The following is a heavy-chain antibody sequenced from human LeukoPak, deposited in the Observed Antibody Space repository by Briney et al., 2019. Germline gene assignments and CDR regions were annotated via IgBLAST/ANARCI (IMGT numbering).Heavy chain of an antibody. Sequence: GASVKVSCKASGYTFTGYYMHWVRQAPGQGLEWMGWINPNSGGTNYAQKFQGRVTMTRDTSISTAYMELSRLRSDDTAVYYCARGSDDFWSGYYPYYYYYYMDVWGKGTTVTVSS. V-gene: IGHV1-2*02. CDR1: GYTFTGYY. CDR3: ARGSDDFWSGYYPYYYYYYMDV. J-gene: IGHJ6*03. CDR2: INPNSGGT. D-gene: IGHD3-3*01.